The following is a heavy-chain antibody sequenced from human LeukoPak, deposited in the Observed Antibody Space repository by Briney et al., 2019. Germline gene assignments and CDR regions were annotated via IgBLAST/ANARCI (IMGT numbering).Heavy chain of an antibody. CDR2: LGAGCSKT. CDR3: ASLADGYCGGDCYTLLYYYYYGMDV. J-gene: IGHJ6*02. CDR1: GFTFSSFA. D-gene: IGHD2-21*02. V-gene: IGHV3-23*01. Sequence: GGSLRLSCAASGFTFSSFAMSWVRQAPGKGLKWVSILGAGCSKTYYADSVKGPFTISRDNSKNTLYLQMNSLRAVDTAVYYCASLADGYCGGDCYTLLYYYYYGMDVWGQGTTVTVSS.